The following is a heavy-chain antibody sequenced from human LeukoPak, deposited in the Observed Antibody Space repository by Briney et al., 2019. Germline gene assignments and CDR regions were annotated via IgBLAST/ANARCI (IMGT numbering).Heavy chain of an antibody. J-gene: IGHJ4*02. CDR1: GGSISRSSYY. V-gene: IGHV4-39*01. CDR3: ARQHPIYDSSGYVDY. D-gene: IGHD3-22*01. Sequence: KASETLSLTCTVSGGSISRSSYYWGWIRQPPGKGLEWIGSIFYSGSTYYNPSLKSRVTISVDTSKNQFSLKLSSVTAADTAVYYCARQHPIYDSSGYVDYWGQGTLVTVSS. CDR2: IFYSGST.